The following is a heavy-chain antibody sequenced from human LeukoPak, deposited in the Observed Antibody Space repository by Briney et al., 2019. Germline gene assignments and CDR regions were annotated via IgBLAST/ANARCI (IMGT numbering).Heavy chain of an antibody. CDR3: ARRMVGEGFDY. CDR1: GYRFTSYL. V-gene: IGHV5-51*01. D-gene: IGHD3-16*01. Sequence: PGDSMQISCKSSGYRFTSYLIAYAPQMPGKGLEGMWIIFLGESDTIYSPSFQGQVTISADKSISTAYLQWSSRKASDTAMYYCARRMVGEGFDYWGEGTLVTVS. J-gene: IGHJ4*02. CDR2: IFLGESDT.